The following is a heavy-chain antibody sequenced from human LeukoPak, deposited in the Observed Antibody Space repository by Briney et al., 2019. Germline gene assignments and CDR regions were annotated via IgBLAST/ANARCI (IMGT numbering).Heavy chain of an antibody. V-gene: IGHV4-59*12. CDR1: GFTFSSYE. J-gene: IGHJ5*02. CDR2: IYYSGST. CDR3: ARDHMSYSGSYYFPDWFDP. D-gene: IGHD1-26*01. Sequence: PGGSLRLSCAASGFTFSSYEMNWVRQAPGKGLEWIGNIYYSGSTYYNPSLKSRVTISLDTSKNQFSLKLSSVTAADTAVYYCARDHMSYSGSYYFPDWFDPWGQGTLVTVSS.